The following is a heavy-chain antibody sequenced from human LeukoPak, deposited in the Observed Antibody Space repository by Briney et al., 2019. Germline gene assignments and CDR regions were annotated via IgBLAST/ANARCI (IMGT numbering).Heavy chain of an antibody. CDR3: ARVGVRFVGAAIDY. CDR2: IYHSGST. Sequence: PSGTLSLTCAVSGYSISSGYYWGWIRQPPGKGLEWIGSIYHSGSTYYNPSLKSRVTISVDTSKNQFSLKLSSVTAADTAVYYCARVGVRFVGAAIDYWGQGTLVTVSS. J-gene: IGHJ4*02. CDR1: GYSISSGYY. D-gene: IGHD1-26*01. V-gene: IGHV4-38-2*01.